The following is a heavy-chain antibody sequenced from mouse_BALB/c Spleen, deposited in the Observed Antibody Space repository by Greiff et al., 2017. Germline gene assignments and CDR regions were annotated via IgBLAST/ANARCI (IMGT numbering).Heavy chain of an antibody. J-gene: IGHJ1*01. CDR1: GFTFSSYW. D-gene: IGHD1-1*02. V-gene: IGHV6-6*02. CDR3: TRGGPHWYFDV. CDR2: IRLKSDNYAT. Sequence: EVKVEESGGGLVQPGGSMKLSCVASGFTFSSYWMSWVRQSPEKGLEWVAEIRLKSDNYATHYAESVKGKFTISRDDSKSRLYLQMNSLRAEDTGIYYCTRGGPHWYFDVWGAGTTVTVSS.